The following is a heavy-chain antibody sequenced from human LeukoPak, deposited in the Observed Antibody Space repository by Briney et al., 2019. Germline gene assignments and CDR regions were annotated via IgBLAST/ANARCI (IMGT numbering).Heavy chain of an antibody. V-gene: IGHV4-59*01. Sequence: SETLSLTCTVSGGSISSYYWSWIRQPPGKGLEWIGYIYHSGSTYYNPSLKSRVTISVDRSKNQFSLELSPVTAADTAVYYCASASPSLYWGQGTLVTVSS. CDR3: ASASPSLY. CDR1: GGSISSYY. J-gene: IGHJ1*01. CDR2: IYHSGST.